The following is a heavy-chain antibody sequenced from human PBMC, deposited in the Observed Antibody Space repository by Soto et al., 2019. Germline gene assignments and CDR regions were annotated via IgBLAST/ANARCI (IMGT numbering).Heavy chain of an antibody. CDR2: IYYSGST. D-gene: IGHD6-13*01. CDR1: GGSISSYY. V-gene: IGHV4-59*12. Sequence: PSETLSLTCTVSGGSISSYYWSWIRQPPGKGLEWIGYIYYSGSTNYNPSLKSRVTISVDTSKNQFSLKLSSVTAADTAVYYCARGFVPIAAAGTVRGWFDPWGQGLLVTV. J-gene: IGHJ5*02. CDR3: ARGFVPIAAAGTVRGWFDP.